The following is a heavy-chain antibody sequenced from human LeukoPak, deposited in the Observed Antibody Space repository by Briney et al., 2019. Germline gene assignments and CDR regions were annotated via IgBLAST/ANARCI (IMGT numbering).Heavy chain of an antibody. CDR3: ARRISGASYAFDI. J-gene: IGHJ3*02. CDR2: MYTGGST. Sequence: GGSLRLPCAASGFMVSRNYMSWVRQAPGKGLEWVSVMYTGGSTYYADSVKGRFTISRDNSKNTLNLQMNSLRAEDTALYYCARRISGASYAFDIWGQGTMVTVSS. V-gene: IGHV3-53*01. CDR1: GFMVSRNY.